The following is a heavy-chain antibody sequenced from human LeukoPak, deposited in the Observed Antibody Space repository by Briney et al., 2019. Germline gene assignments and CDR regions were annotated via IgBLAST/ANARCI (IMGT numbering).Heavy chain of an antibody. Sequence: GGSLRLSCAASGFTFSSYAMHWVRQAPGKGLEWVAVISYDGSNKYYADSVKGRFTISRDNSKNTLYLQMNSLRAEDTAVYYCAKAGAGSGSYYKYYFDYWGQGTLVTVSS. CDR2: ISYDGSNK. D-gene: IGHD3-10*01. J-gene: IGHJ4*02. V-gene: IGHV3-30-3*01. CDR1: GFTFSSYA. CDR3: AKAGAGSGSYYKYYFDY.